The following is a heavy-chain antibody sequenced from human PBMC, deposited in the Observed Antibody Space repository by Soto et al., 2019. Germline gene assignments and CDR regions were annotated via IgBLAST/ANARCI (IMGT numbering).Heavy chain of an antibody. Sequence: EVQLLESGGGLVQPGGSLRLSCAASGFTFSSYAMSWVRQAPGKGLEWVSSISSSSSYIYYADSVKGRFTISRDNAKNSLYLQMNSLRAEDTAVYYCASFEAAPVPVPFYYYYGMDVWGQGTTVTVSS. CDR3: ASFEAAPVPVPFYYYYGMDV. J-gene: IGHJ6*02. CDR1: GFTFSSYA. D-gene: IGHD6-6*01. CDR2: ISSSSSYI. V-gene: IGHV3-21*01.